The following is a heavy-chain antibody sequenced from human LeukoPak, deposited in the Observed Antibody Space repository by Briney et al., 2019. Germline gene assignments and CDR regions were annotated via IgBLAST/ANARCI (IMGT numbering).Heavy chain of an antibody. CDR1: GYTFTGYY. CDR3: ARVPYGDYFERHYSYYYYLDV. V-gene: IGHV1-2*02. J-gene: IGHJ6*03. CDR2: INPNSCCT. Sequence: GASVNVSCKASGYTFTGYYIHWVRQAPGPALEWRGWINPNSCCTNYAQKYQARVTLTRDTSISTAYMELSRLRSDEPAVYYCARVPYGDYFERHYSYYYYLDVWGKGTTVTVSS. D-gene: IGHD4-17*01.